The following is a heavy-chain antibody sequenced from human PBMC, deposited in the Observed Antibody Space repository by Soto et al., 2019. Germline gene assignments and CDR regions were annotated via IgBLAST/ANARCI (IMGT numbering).Heavy chain of an antibody. Sequence: PSETLSLTCTVSGGSISSSSYYWGWIRQPPGKGLEWIGSIYYSGSTYYNPSLKSRVTISVDTSKNQFSLKLSSVTAADTAVYYCARHEFVQRYYYGSGAKDWFDPWGQGTLVTVSS. D-gene: IGHD3-10*01. CDR3: ARHEFVQRYYYGSGAKDWFDP. CDR1: GGSISSSSYY. J-gene: IGHJ5*02. CDR2: IYYSGST. V-gene: IGHV4-39*01.